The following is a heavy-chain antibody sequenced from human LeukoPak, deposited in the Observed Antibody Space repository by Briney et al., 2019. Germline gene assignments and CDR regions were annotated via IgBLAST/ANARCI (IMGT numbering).Heavy chain of an antibody. D-gene: IGHD6-19*01. CDR1: GYTFTSYD. J-gene: IGHJ1*01. Sequence: ASAKVSCKASGYTFTSYDIKWVPHATGQGHERMGWMYPNSGNTGYAQKFQGRVTITRNTSISTAYMELSSLRSEDAAVYYCARGPAIGIAVAGHLQHWGQGTLVTVSS. CDR3: ARGPAIGIAVAGHLQH. V-gene: IGHV1-8*03. CDR2: MYPNSGNT.